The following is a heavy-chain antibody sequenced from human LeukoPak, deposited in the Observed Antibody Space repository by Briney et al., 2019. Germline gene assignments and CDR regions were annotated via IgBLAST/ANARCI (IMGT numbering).Heavy chain of an antibody. CDR3: AKYYYDSSGYYSFDY. J-gene: IGHJ4*02. CDR1: GYTFTRYG. Sequence: SVNVSCKASGYTFTRYGIIGVRQAPGQGREGVGWISAYNGNAKYEQKLQGRVTMNTDTSTSTAYMELRSLRSDDTAVYYCAKYYYDSSGYYSFDYWGQGTLVTVSS. V-gene: IGHV1-18*01. D-gene: IGHD3-22*01. CDR2: ISAYNGNA.